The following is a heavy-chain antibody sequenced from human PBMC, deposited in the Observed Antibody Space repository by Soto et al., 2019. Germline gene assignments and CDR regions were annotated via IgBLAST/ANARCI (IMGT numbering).Heavy chain of an antibody. D-gene: IGHD2-8*01. CDR3: AKGPAMYSDFDC. CDR1: GFTFSSYA. CDR2: ISGSDGST. J-gene: IGHJ4*02. Sequence: EVQMLESGGGLVQPGGSLRLSCAASGFTFSSYAMSWVRQAPGKGLEWVSAISGSDGSTFYADSVKGRFTISRDDSKNTLSLQMNSLRAEDTAVYHCAKGPAMYSDFDCWGQGTLVTVSS. V-gene: IGHV3-23*01.